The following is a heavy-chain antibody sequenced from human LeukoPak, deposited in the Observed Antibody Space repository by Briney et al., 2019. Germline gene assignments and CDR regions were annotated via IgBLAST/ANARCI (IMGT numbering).Heavy chain of an antibody. Sequence: PSETLSLTCTVSGGSISSGSYYWNWIRQPPGKGLEWFGYIFHSGSTNYNPSLKSRVTISVDTSKNQFSLKLSSVTAADTAVYYCASSTMIAVAGRTAFDIWGQGTMVTVSS. D-gene: IGHD3-22*01. CDR2: IFHSGST. CDR1: GGSISSGSYY. J-gene: IGHJ3*02. V-gene: IGHV4-61*01. CDR3: ASSTMIAVAGRTAFDI.